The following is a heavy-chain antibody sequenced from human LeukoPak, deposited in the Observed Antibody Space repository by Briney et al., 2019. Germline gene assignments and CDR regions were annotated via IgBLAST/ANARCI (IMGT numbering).Heavy chain of an antibody. CDR1: GFTFSTYS. CDR3: ARTRPIDY. V-gene: IGHV3-48*02. CDR2: ISSSGSTI. Sequence: GGSLRLSCEASGFTFSTYSMNWVRQAPGKGLEWVSYISSSGSTIYYADSVKGRFTISRDNAKNSMSLQMNSLRDEDTAVYYCARTRPIDYWGQGTLVTVSS. J-gene: IGHJ4*02.